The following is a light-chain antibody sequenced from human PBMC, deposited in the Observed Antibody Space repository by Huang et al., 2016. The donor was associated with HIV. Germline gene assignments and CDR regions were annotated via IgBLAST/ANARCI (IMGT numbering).Light chain of an antibody. Sequence: EFVLTQSPATLSLSPGERATLSCRASQSVSSYLAWYQQKPGQAPRLLIYDASNRATGIPARFIGSGSGTDFTLTISSLEPEDFAVYYCQQRSNWALTFGGGTKVEIK. CDR1: QSVSSY. V-gene: IGKV3-11*01. CDR3: QQRSNWALT. CDR2: DAS. J-gene: IGKJ4*01.